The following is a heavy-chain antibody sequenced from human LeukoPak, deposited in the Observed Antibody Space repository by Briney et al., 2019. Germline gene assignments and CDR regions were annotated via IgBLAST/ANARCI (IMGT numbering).Heavy chain of an antibody. Sequence: PGGSLRLSCAASGFTFSSYAMSWVRQAPGKGLERVSAISGSGGSTYYADSVKGRFTISRDNAKNSLYLQMNSLRAEDTALYYCAKAIFGVVIRGGLDYWGQGTLVTVSS. J-gene: IGHJ4*02. CDR3: AKAIFGVVIRGGLDY. D-gene: IGHD3-3*01. CDR2: ISGSGGST. V-gene: IGHV3-23*01. CDR1: GFTFSSYA.